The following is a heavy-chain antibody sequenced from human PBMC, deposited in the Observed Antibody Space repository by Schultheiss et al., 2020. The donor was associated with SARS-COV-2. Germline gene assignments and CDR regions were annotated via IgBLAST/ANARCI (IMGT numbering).Heavy chain of an antibody. CDR2: ISYDGSNK. CDR1: GFTFSSYG. V-gene: IGHV3-30*06. Sequence: GESLKISCAASGFTFSSYGMHWVRQAPGKGLEWVAVISYDGSNKYYGDSVKGRFTISRDNSKNTLYLQMSSLRAEDTAVYYCAKDLHAGCTNGVCYRRGLDYWGQGTLVTVSS. CDR3: AKDLHAGCTNGVCYRRGLDY. D-gene: IGHD2-8*01. J-gene: IGHJ4*02.